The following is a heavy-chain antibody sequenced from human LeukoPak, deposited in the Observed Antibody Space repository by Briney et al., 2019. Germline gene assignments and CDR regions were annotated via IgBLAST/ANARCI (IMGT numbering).Heavy chain of an antibody. J-gene: IGHJ4*02. CDR3: ALGVDIVATSHFDY. Sequence: SVKVSCKASGGTFSSYAISWVRQAPGQGLEWMGRIIPIFGTANYAQRFQGRVTITTDESTSTAYMELSSLRSEDTAVYYCALGVDIVATSHFDYWGQGTLVTVSS. CDR2: IIPIFGTA. CDR1: GGTFSSYA. D-gene: IGHD5-12*01. V-gene: IGHV1-69*05.